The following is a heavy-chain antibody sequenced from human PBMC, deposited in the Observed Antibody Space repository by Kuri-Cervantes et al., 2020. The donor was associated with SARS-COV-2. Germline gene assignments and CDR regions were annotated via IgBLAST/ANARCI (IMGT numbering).Heavy chain of an antibody. CDR1: GFTFSSYS. J-gene: IGHJ4*02. D-gene: IGHD2-2*01. CDR3: ARDCSSTSCYFGSAGDFDY. Sequence: GGSLRLSCAASGFTFSSYSMNWVRQAPGKGLEWVSSISSSSSYIYYADSVKGRFTISRDNAKDSLYLQMNSLRAEDTAVYYCARDCSSTSCYFGSAGDFDYWGQGTLVTVSS. V-gene: IGHV3-21*01. CDR2: ISSSSSYI.